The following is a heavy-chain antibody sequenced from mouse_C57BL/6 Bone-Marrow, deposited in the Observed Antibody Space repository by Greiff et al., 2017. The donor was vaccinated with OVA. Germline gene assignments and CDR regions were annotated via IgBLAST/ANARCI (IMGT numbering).Heavy chain of an antibody. CDR1: GYPFTDYN. J-gene: IGHJ2*01. CDR2: LTPNNGGP. V-gene: IGHV1-22*01. Sequence: VQLQQSGPELVKPGASVKMSCKASGYPFTDYNMHWVKQSHGKSLEWIGYLTPNNGGPSYNQKFKGKATLTVNKSSSTSYMELRSLTSEDSAVYYCARGSSPFGYWGQGTTLTVSA. D-gene: IGHD1-1*01. CDR3: ARGSSPFGY.